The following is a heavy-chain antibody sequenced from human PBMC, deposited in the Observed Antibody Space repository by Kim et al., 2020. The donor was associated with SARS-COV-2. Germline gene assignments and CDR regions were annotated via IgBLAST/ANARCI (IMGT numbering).Heavy chain of an antibody. J-gene: IGHJ4*02. CDR3: ARDGIAAWDY. CDR2: IYYSGST. CDR1: GGSVSSGSYY. Sequence: PETLSLTCTVSGGSVSSGSYYWSWIRQPPGKGLEWIGYIYYSGSTNYNPSLKSRVTISVDTSKNQFSLKLSSVTAADTAVYYCARDGIAAWDYWGQGTLV. V-gene: IGHV4-61*01. D-gene: IGHD6-25*01.